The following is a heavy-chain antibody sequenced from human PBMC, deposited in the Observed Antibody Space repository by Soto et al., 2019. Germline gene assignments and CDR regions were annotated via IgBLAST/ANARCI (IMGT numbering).Heavy chain of an antibody. CDR2: IYPGDSDA. J-gene: IGHJ3*02. CDR1: GRTFINHR. D-gene: IGHD6-19*01. Sequence: EVQLVQSGAEVKKPGESLKISCKVSGRTFINHRIAWVRQMPGKGLEWMGIIYPGDSDARYSPSFAGQVTISVDKSITTAYLHWSSLEASDSAVYYCARQGDMAATPADAFDIWGQGTLVTVSS. V-gene: IGHV5-51*01. CDR3: ARQGDMAATPADAFDI.